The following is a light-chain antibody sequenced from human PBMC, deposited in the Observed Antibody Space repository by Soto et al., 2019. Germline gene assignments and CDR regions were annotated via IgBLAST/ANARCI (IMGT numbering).Light chain of an antibody. CDR3: ASYTSSSTSVI. J-gene: IGLJ2*01. CDR1: SSDIGSNS. CDR2: GND. V-gene: IGLV1-44*01. Sequence: QSVLTQPPSVSRTPGQRVTIPCSGSSSDIGSNSVNWYQQLPGAAPRLLIYGNDHRPSGVPDRFSASKSGTSASLAISGLRSEDEADYYCASYTSSSTSVIFGRGTKLTVL.